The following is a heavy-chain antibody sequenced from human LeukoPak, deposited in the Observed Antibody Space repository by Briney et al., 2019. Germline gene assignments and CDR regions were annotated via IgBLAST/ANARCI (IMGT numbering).Heavy chain of an antibody. J-gene: IGHJ4*02. V-gene: IGHV3-21*01. Sequence: GGSLRLSCAASGFTFSSYAMNWVRQAPGKGLEWVSSISSSSSYIYYADSVKGRFTISRDNANHSLYLQMNSLRAEDTAVYYCAKERRGYSYGYIDYWGQGSLVSVSS. CDR2: ISSSSSYI. CDR3: AKERRGYSYGYIDY. D-gene: IGHD5-18*01. CDR1: GFTFSSYA.